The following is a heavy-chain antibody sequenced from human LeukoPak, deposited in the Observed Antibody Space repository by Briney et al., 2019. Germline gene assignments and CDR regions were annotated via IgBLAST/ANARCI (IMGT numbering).Heavy chain of an antibody. D-gene: IGHD2-2*01. Sequence: GGSLRLSCAASGFTFSSYSMNWVRQAPGKGLEWVSSISSSSSSYIYYADSVKGRFTISRDNDKNSQYLQMKSLRAEDTAVYYCARDLVVPAAMDAFDIWGQGTMVTVSS. CDR3: ARDLVVPAAMDAFDI. J-gene: IGHJ3*02. CDR2: ISSSSSSYI. V-gene: IGHV3-21*01. CDR1: GFTFSSYS.